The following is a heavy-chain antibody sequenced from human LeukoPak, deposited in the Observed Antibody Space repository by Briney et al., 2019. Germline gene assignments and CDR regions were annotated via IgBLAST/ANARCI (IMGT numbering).Heavy chain of an antibody. V-gene: IGHV1-18*01. D-gene: IGHD3-3*01. CDR1: SYTFTTYG. CDR3: ARGFLEWLFFDY. J-gene: IGHJ4*02. Sequence: ASVKVSCKASSYTFTTYGISWVRQAPGQGLEWMGWLNGYNGNTNYAQKFQGRVTMTTDTSTSTAYMELRSLRSDDTAVYYCARGFLEWLFFDYWGQGTLVTVSS. CDR2: LNGYNGNT.